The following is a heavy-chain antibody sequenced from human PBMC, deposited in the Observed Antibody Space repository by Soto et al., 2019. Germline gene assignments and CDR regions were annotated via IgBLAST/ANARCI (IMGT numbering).Heavy chain of an antibody. Sequence: QVQLQESGPGLVKPSETLSLTCTVSGGSISSYYWSWIRQPPGKGLEWIGYIYYSGSTNYNPSLKSRVTISVDTSKNQFSLKLSSVTAADTAVYYCARGAMTTVVTPYYYYGMDVWGQGTTVTVSS. CDR2: IYYSGST. D-gene: IGHD4-17*01. J-gene: IGHJ6*02. CDR1: GGSISSYY. CDR3: ARGAMTTVVTPYYYYGMDV. V-gene: IGHV4-59*01.